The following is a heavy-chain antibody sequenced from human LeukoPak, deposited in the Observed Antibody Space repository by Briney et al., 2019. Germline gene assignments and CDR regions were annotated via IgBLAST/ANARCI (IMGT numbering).Heavy chain of an antibody. V-gene: IGHV3-53*05. Sequence: GGSLRLSCAASITVRSNYMTWVRQAPGKGLEWVSVIYSGGDTYYADSVKGRFTIFRDNSQNTLYLQMNGLRVEDTGVYYCATNAVVVAATGVLDIWGQGTMVTVSS. J-gene: IGHJ3*02. CDR1: ITVRSNY. D-gene: IGHD2-15*01. CDR2: IYSGGDT. CDR3: ATNAVVVAATGVLDI.